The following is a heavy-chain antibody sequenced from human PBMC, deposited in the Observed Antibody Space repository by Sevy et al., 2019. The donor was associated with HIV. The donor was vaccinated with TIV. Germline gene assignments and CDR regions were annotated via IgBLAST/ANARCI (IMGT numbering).Heavy chain of an antibody. V-gene: IGHV3-15*01. CDR1: GFTFSNAW. J-gene: IGHJ6*03. CDR3: TTYPRFGGNYYMDV. D-gene: IGHD3-10*01. CDR2: IKSKSDGGTR. Sequence: GESLKISCAASGFTFSNAWMSWVRQGPGKGLEWVGRIKSKSDGGTREYAAPVKGRFTISRDDSKNTLYLQVNSLETDDTALYYCTTYPRFGGNYYMDVWGKGTTVTVSS.